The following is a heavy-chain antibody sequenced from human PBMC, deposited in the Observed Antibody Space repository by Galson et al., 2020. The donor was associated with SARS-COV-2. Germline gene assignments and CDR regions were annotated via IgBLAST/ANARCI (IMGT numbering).Heavy chain of an antibody. D-gene: IGHD2-15*01. CDR2: ISYDGSNK. CDR1: GFTFSNYA. CDR3: ARGSHCSGGSCYSYYYYYVMDV. V-gene: IGHV3-30-3*01. Sequence: TGGSLRLSCAASGFTFSNYAMHWVRQAPGKGLEWVAVISYDGSNKYYADSVKGRFTISRDNSKNTLYLQMNSLRAKDTAVYYCARGSHCSGGSCYSYYYYYVMDVWGQGTTVTVSS. J-gene: IGHJ6*02.